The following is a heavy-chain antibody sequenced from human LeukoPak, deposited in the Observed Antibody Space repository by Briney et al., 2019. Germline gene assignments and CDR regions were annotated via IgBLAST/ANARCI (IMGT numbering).Heavy chain of an antibody. CDR3: ARFCNYYDSSGYYYGFDP. J-gene: IGHJ5*02. Sequence: SETLSLTCTVSGGSISSYYWSWIRQPPGKRLEWIGHIYYSGSTNYNPSLKSRVTISVDTSKNQFSLKLSSVTAADTAVYYCARFCNYYDSSGYYYGFDPWGQGTLVIVSS. CDR2: IYYSGST. CDR1: GGSISSYY. D-gene: IGHD3-22*01. V-gene: IGHV4-59*01.